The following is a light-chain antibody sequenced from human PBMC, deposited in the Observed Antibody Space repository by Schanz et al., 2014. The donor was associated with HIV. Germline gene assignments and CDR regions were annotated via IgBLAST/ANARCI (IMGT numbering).Light chain of an antibody. CDR2: NNN. CDR3: GTWDSRMSVGFV. V-gene: IGLV1-51*01. CDR1: TSNIGNNF. Sequence: QSVLTQPPSVSAAPGQKVIISCSGITSNIGNNFVSWYQQFPGTAPKLLIYNNNQRPSEIPDRFSGSKSGASATLDITGLQTGDEADYYCGTWDSRMSVGFVFGSGTKLTVL. J-gene: IGLJ1*01.